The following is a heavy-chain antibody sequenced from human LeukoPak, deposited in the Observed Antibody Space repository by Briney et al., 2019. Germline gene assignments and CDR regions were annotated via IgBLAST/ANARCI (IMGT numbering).Heavy chain of an antibody. CDR3: ARGGHRQKGF. CDR2: IKPDGSDK. J-gene: IGHJ4*02. Sequence: GGSLRLSCAASGFTFRNYWMTWVRQSPGKGLEWVAIIKPDGSDKYHVDSVKGRFTISRDNAKNSLYLQMSSLRAEDTAVYYCARGGHRQKGFWGQGTLVTVSS. V-gene: IGHV3-7*01. CDR1: GFTFRNYW.